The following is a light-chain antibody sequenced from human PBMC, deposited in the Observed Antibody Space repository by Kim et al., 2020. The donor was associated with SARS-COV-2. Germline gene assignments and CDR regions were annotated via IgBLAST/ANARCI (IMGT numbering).Light chain of an antibody. J-gene: IGKJ4*01. CDR2: GAS. Sequence: LSPGERATLSCRASQSVNTYLAWYQQKPGQAPRLLIYGASTRATGIPARFSGSGSGTDFTLTISSLEPEDFAVYYCQQYNNWPLTFGGGTQVDIK. CDR3: QQYNNWPLT. V-gene: IGKV3-11*01. CDR1: QSVNTY.